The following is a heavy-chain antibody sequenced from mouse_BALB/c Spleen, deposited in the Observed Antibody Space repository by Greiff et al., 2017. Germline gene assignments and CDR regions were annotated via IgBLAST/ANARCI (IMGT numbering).Heavy chain of an antibody. D-gene: IGHD2-1*01. CDR2: ISSGSSTI. CDR1: GFTFSSFG. J-gene: IGHJ4*01. Sequence: EVKLVESGGGLVQPGGSRKLSCAASGFTFSSFGMHWVRQAPEKGLEWVAYISSGSSTIYYADTVKGRFTISRDNPKNTLFLQMTSLRSEDTAMYYCARWGYGNYGDYAMDYWGQGTSVTVSS. CDR3: ARWGYGNYGDYAMDY. V-gene: IGHV5-17*02.